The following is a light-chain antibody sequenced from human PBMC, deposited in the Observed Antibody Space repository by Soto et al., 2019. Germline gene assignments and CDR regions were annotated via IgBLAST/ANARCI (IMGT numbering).Light chain of an antibody. CDR1: QNVSSS. Sequence: EVVLTQAPAALSLSPGDRGTLSCRASQNVSSSVAWYQQKPGQGPRLVIYDASIRATSIPARFSGSGSGTDFTLTISGLEPEDFGVYYCQERISWPRGITFGGGTKVEIK. V-gene: IGKV3-11*01. J-gene: IGKJ4*01. CDR2: DAS. CDR3: QERISWPRGIT.